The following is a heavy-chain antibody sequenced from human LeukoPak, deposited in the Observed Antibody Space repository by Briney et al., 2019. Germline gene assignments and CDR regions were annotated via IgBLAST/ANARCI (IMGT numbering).Heavy chain of an antibody. CDR3: ARVPLTLVGDAYHFDY. Sequence: GGSLRLSCAASGFTFSDYYMSWIRQAPGKGLEWVSYISSSGSTIYYADSVKGRFTISRDNAKNSLYLQMNSLRAEDTAVYYCARVPLTLVGDAYHFDYWGQGTLVTVSS. CDR1: GFTFSDYY. J-gene: IGHJ4*02. CDR2: ISSSGSTI. D-gene: IGHD2-2*01. V-gene: IGHV3-11*01.